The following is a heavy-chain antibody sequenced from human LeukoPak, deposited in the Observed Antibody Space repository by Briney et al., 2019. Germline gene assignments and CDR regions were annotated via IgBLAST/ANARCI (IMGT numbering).Heavy chain of an antibody. V-gene: IGHV3-74*01. J-gene: IGHJ1*01. CDR3: ARAPSEIGGYYPEYFRH. Sequence: VRSLRLSCAASGFTFSSYWMHWVRQAPGKGLVWVSRIKSDGSTNYADSVKGRFTISRDNAMNTVSLQMNSLRAEDTGVYYCARAPSEIGGYYPEYFRHWGQGTLVTVFS. CDR2: IKSDGST. D-gene: IGHD3-22*01. CDR1: GFTFSSYW.